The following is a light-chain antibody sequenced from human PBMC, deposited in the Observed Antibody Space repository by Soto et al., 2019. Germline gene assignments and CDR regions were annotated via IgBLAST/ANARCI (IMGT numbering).Light chain of an antibody. Sequence: DILMKQSPLTLSVSRGESATLSFRASERVSTNLAWYQQTPGQAPRLLIYSASRRPTDIPVRFSGSGSGAEFTLTISSLQSEDFAIYYCQQYNNLPPTFGQGTKVDIK. CDR3: QQYNNLPPT. V-gene: IGKV3-15*01. CDR1: ERVSTN. J-gene: IGKJ1*01. CDR2: SAS.